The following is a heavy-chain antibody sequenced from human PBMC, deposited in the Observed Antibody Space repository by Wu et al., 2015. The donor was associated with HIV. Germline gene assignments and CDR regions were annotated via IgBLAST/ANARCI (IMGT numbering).Heavy chain of an antibody. CDR1: GGTFSSYA. D-gene: IGHD1-20*01. J-gene: IGHJ3*02. Sequence: QVQLVQSGAEVAKPGSSVKVSCKTSGGTFSSYAINWVRQAPGQGLEWMGWISAYNGNTNYAQKFQGRVTMTTDTSTSTVYMELRSLRSDDTAVFYCARDYWGSITETRDVFDIWGQGTMVTVSS. CDR2: ISAYNGNT. CDR3: ARDYWGSITETRDVFDI. V-gene: IGHV1-18*01.